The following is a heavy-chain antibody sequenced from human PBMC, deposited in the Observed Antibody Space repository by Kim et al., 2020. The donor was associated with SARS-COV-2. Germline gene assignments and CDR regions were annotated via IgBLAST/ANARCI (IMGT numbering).Heavy chain of an antibody. D-gene: IGHD1-26*01. CDR3: TRDLGATGEPDY. J-gene: IGHJ4*02. Sequence: GGSLRLSCSASGFTFTSYSMNWVRQAPGKGLEWVSYISHSSSAVYYADSVKGRFTISRDSAKNSLYLQMNSLRADDTAVYYCTRDLGATGEPDYWGQGTLVTVSS. V-gene: IGHV3-48*04. CDR2: ISHSSSAV. CDR1: GFTFTSYS.